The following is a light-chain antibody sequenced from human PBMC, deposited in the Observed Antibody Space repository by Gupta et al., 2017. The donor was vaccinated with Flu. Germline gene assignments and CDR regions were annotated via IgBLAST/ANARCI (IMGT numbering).Light chain of an antibody. CDR1: DVGGYNY. V-gene: IGLV2-14*01. Sequence: DVGGYNYVSWYQQHPGKAPKLMIYEVSNRPSGVSNRFSGSKSGNTASLTISGLQAEDEADYYCSSYTSSSTLDVVFGGGTKLTVL. J-gene: IGLJ2*01. CDR2: EVS. CDR3: SSYTSSSTLDVV.